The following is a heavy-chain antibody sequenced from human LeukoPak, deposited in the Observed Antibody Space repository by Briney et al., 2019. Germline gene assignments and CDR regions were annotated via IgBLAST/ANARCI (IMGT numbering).Heavy chain of an antibody. CDR3: ARGLSPLLWSGDTYYYMDV. CDR1: GYSISSGYY. J-gene: IGHJ6*03. CDR2: IYHSGST. Sequence: SETLSLTCAVSGYSISSGYYWGWIRQPPGKGLEWIGSIYHSGSTHYNPSLKSRVTISVDTSKNQFSLKLSSVTAADTAVYYCARGLSPLLWSGDTYYYMDVWGKGTTVTVSS. D-gene: IGHD3-10*01. V-gene: IGHV4-38-2*01.